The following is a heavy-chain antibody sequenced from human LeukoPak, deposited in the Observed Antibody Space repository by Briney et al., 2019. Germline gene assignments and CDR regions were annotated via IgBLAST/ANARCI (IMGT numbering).Heavy chain of an antibody. Sequence: GGSLKLSCEASGFTFSNYAMSWVRQAPGKGLEWVSYISSSSSTIYYADSVKGRFTISRDNAKNSLYLQMNSLRAEDTAVYYCARVLHRRNYDSSVYYGYWGQGTLVTVSS. CDR1: GFTFSNYA. CDR3: ARVLHRRNYDSSVYYGY. V-gene: IGHV3-48*01. D-gene: IGHD3-22*01. CDR2: ISSSSSTI. J-gene: IGHJ4*02.